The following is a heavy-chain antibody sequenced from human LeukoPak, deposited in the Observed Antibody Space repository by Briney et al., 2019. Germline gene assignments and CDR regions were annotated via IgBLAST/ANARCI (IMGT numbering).Heavy chain of an antibody. D-gene: IGHD3-22*01. J-gene: IGHJ4*02. CDR2: IYHTEST. CDR3: ASLTMIVVP. V-gene: IGHV4-30-2*01. Sequence: TSETLSLTCSVSGGSISSGGYYWGWIRQPPGKGLEWIGYIYHTESTNYNPSLKSRVTISVDRSKNQFSLKLTSVTAADTAVYYCASLTMIVVPWGQGTLVTVSS. CDR1: GGSISSGGYY.